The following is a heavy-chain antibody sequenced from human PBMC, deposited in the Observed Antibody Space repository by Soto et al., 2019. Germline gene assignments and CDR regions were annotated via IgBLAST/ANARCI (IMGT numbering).Heavy chain of an antibody. Sequence: GGSLRLSCAASGFTFSSYWMSWVRQAPGKGLEWVANIKQDGSEKYYVDSVKGRFTISRDNAKNSLYLEMKSLRAEDTAVYHCARLYCYDSSGSDYWGQGTLVTVSS. D-gene: IGHD3-22*01. CDR2: IKQDGSEK. CDR3: ARLYCYDSSGSDY. CDR1: GFTFSSYW. V-gene: IGHV3-7*03. J-gene: IGHJ4*02.